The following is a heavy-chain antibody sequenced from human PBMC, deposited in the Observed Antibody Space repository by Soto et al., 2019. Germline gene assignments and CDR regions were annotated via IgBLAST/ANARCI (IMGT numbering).Heavy chain of an antibody. CDR1: GYTFTGYY. Sequence: ASVKVSCKASGYTFTGYYMHWVRQAPGQGLEWMGWINPNSGGTSYAQKFQGRFTISRDNSKYTLYLQMNSLRVDDTALYYCAKRPSGSGWSPFDSWGQGTLVTVSS. CDR2: INPNSGGT. V-gene: IGHV1-2*02. CDR3: AKRPSGSGWSPFDS. J-gene: IGHJ4*02. D-gene: IGHD6-13*01.